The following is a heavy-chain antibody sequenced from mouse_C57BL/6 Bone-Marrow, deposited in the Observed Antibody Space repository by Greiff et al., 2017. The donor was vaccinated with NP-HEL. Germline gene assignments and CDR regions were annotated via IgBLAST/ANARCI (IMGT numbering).Heavy chain of an antibody. D-gene: IGHD2-5*01. CDR2: ISGGSGTI. Sequence: EVQLVESGGGLVKPGGSLKLSCAASGFTFSDYGMHWVRQAPEKGLEWVAYISGGSGTIYYVDTVKGRFTISRDNAKNTLFLQMTSLRSEDTAMYYCARSYYSNFYYYAMDYWGQGTSVTVSS. V-gene: IGHV5-17*01. CDR3: ARSYYSNFYYYAMDY. J-gene: IGHJ4*01. CDR1: GFTFSDYG.